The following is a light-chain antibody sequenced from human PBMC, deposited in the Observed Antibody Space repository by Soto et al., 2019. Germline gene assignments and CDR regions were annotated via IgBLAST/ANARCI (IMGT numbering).Light chain of an antibody. V-gene: IGLV2-14*01. J-gene: IGLJ1*01. CDR2: EVS. CDR1: SSDVGGYNY. Sequence: QSALTQPASVSGSPGQSITISCTGTSSDVGGYNYVSWYQQHPGKAPKLMIYEVSNRPSGVSNRFSGSKSGNTASLTISGLQAEDEADHYCSSYTSSSHVFGTGTKLTVL. CDR3: SSYTSSSHV.